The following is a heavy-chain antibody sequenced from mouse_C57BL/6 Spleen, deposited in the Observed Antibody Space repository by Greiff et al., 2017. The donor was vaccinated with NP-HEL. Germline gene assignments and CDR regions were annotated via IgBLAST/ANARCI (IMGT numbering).Heavy chain of an antibody. CDR2: INYDGSST. D-gene: IGHD2-10*02. Sequence: EVMLVESEGGLVQPGRSMKLSCTASGFTFSDYYMAWVRQVPEKGLEWVANINYDGSSTYYLDSLKSRFIISRDNAKNILYLQMSSLKSEDTATYYCAREGYGPWYFDVWGTGTTVTVSS. J-gene: IGHJ1*03. CDR1: GFTFSDYY. V-gene: IGHV5-16*01. CDR3: AREGYGPWYFDV.